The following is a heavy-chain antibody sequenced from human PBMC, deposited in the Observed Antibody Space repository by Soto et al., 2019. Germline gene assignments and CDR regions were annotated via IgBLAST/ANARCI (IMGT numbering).Heavy chain of an antibody. CDR1: RYTFTCYY. CDR2: INPNSGGT. Sequence: GASVKVSCKASRYTFTCYYMHWVRQAPGQGLEWMGWINPNSGGTNYAQKFQGWVTMTRDTSISTAYMELSRLRSDDTAVYYCARGAREGRYFDWLSFDYWGQGTLVTVSS. J-gene: IGHJ4*02. V-gene: IGHV1-2*04. CDR3: ARGAREGRYFDWLSFDY. D-gene: IGHD3-9*01.